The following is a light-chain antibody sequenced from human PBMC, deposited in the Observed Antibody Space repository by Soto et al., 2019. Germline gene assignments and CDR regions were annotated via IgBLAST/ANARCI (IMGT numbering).Light chain of an antibody. J-gene: IGKJ2*01. CDR2: AAS. V-gene: IGKV1-27*01. CDR3: QKYDDVPYT. Sequence: DNQMTQSPSSLSASVRARVTITCRASQGIRSYLAWYQQKQGKPPKLLIYAASTLQSGVPCRFSGSGSCTDFTLTISSLQPEDVATYYCQKYDDVPYTFGQGTKLEIK. CDR1: QGIRSY.